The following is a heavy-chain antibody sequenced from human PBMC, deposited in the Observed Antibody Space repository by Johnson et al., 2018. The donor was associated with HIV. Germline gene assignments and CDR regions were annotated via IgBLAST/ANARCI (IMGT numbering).Heavy chain of an antibody. Sequence: VQLVESGGGLVQPGGSLRLSCAASGFTFSSYWMHWVRQAPGKGLVWVSRINSDGSSPSYADSVKGRFTISRDNAKNTLYLQMNSLRAEDTAVYYCAREAAVADAFDIWGQGTMVTVSS. CDR1: GFTFSSYW. J-gene: IGHJ3*02. D-gene: IGHD6-19*01. CDR3: AREAAVADAFDI. CDR2: INSDGSSP. V-gene: IGHV3-74*01.